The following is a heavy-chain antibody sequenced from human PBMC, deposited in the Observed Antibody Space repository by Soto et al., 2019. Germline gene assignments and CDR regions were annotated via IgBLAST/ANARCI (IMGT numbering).Heavy chain of an antibody. CDR1: GYSISSGYY. Sequence: SETLSLTCAVSGYSISSGYYWGWIRQPPGKGLEWIGSIYHSGSTYYNPSLKSRVTISVDTSKNQFSLKLSSGTAADTAVYYCARDRYAGFDPWGQGTLVTVSS. CDR2: IYHSGST. CDR3: ARDRYAGFDP. J-gene: IGHJ5*02. D-gene: IGHD2-8*01. V-gene: IGHV4-38-2*02.